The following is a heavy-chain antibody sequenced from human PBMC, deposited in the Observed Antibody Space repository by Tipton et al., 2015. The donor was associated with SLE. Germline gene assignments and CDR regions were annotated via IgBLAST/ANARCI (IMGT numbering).Heavy chain of an antibody. CDR3: AREISDWGAFDI. J-gene: IGHJ3*02. CDR1: GGSISSSSYY. V-gene: IGHV4-39*07. Sequence: TLSLTCTVSGGSISSSSYYWGWIRQPPGKGLEWIGSIYYSGSTYYNPPLKSRVTISVDTSKNQFSLKLSSVTAADTAVYYCAREISDWGAFDIWGQGTMVTVSS. D-gene: IGHD3/OR15-3a*01. CDR2: IYYSGST.